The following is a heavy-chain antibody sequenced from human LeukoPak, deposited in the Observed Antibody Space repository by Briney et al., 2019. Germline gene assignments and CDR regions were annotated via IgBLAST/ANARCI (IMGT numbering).Heavy chain of an antibody. D-gene: IGHD1-26*01. CDR1: GYTFTSYY. J-gene: IGHJ4*02. CDR3: ARVGHSGSLDY. Sequence: ASVKVSCKASGYTFTSYYMHWVRQAPGQGLEWMGIINPSGGSTSYAQKFQGRVTMTRDMSTSTVYMELSRLRSDDTAVYYCARVGHSGSLDYWGQGTLVTVSS. V-gene: IGHV1-46*01. CDR2: INPSGGST.